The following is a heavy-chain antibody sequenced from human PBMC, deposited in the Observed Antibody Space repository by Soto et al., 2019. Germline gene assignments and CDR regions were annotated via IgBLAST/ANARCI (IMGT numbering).Heavy chain of an antibody. CDR1: GGSVSSGSYY. CDR2: IYYSGST. V-gene: IGHV4-61*01. D-gene: IGHD2-2*01. Sequence: SETLSLTCTVSGGSVSSGSYYWSWIRQPPGKGLEWIGYIYYSGSTNYNPSLKSRVTISVDTSKNQFSLKLSSLRSEDTAVYYCARGNVLVPAATKFDYWGQGTLVTVSS. CDR3: ARGNVLVPAATKFDY. J-gene: IGHJ4*02.